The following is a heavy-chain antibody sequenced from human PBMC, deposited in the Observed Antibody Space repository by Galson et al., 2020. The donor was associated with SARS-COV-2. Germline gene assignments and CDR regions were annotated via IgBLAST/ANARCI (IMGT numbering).Heavy chain of an antibody. CDR1: GFTFSSYA. D-gene: IGHD6-19*01. CDR3: ASGWAQGY. CDR2: ISSNGGST. Sequence: GGSLRLSCAASGFTFSSYAMHWVRQAPGKGLEYVSAISSNGGSTYYANSVKGRFTISRDNSKNTLYLQMGSLRAEDMAVYYCASGWAQGYWGQGTLVTVSS. J-gene: IGHJ4*02. V-gene: IGHV3-64*01.